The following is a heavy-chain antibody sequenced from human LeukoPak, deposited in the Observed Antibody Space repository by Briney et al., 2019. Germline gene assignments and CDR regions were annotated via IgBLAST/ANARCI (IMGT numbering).Heavy chain of an antibody. Sequence: SETLSLTCTVSDGSISSYYWSWIRQPAGKGLEWIGRIYTGGSTNYNPSLKSRVTMSVDTSKNQFSLKLSSGTAADTAVYYCARFLGGGSVRAFDIWGQGTMVTVSS. D-gene: IGHD2-15*01. V-gene: IGHV4-4*07. J-gene: IGHJ3*02. CDR1: DGSISSYY. CDR3: ARFLGGGSVRAFDI. CDR2: IYTGGST.